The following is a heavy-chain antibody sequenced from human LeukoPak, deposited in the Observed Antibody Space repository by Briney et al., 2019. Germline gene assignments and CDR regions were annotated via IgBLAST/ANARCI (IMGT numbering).Heavy chain of an antibody. CDR2: ISWNCGSI. V-gene: IGHV3-9*01. Sequence: GGSLRLSCAASGFTFDDYAMHWVRQAPGKGLEWVSGISWNCGSIGYADSVKGRFTISRDNAKNSLYLQMNSLRAEDTALYYCAKVNRWNAFDIWGQGTMVTVSS. J-gene: IGHJ3*02. D-gene: IGHD1-14*01. CDR3: AKVNRWNAFDI. CDR1: GFTFDDYA.